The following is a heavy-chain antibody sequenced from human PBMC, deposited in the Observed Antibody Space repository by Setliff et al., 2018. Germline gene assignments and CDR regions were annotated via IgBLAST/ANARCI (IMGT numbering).Heavy chain of an antibody. CDR2: ISTDDGDA. CDR1: GYTFTTHG. D-gene: IGHD2-21*02. V-gene: IGHV1-18*01. CDR3: ARDWFCSGGDCSDVFDF. J-gene: IGHJ3*01. Sequence: ASVKVSCKASGYTFTTHGISWVRQAPGQGLEWMGWISTDDGDANFAQKFQGRVTLTTDTSTGTAYMELRSLTFDDTVVYYCARDWFCSGGDCSDVFDFWGQGTMVTVSS.